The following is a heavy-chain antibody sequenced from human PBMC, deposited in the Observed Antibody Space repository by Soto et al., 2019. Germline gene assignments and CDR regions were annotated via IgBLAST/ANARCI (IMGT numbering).Heavy chain of an antibody. D-gene: IGHD3-16*01. CDR2: ISGSGGST. CDR1: GFTFSSYA. V-gene: IGHV3-23*01. J-gene: IGHJ4*02. Sequence: EVQLLESGGGLVQPGGSLRLSCAASGFTFSSYAMSWVRQAPGKGLEWVSAISGSGGSTYYADSVEGRFTISRDNSKNTLYRKMHSERAEDRAVYYCARDGGGYFDYGAQGPLVTV. CDR3: ARDGGGYFDY.